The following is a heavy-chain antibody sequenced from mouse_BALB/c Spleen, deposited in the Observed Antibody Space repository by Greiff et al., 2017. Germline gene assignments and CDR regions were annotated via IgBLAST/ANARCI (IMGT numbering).Heavy chain of an antibody. CDR2: ISYSGST. J-gene: IGHJ3*01. CDR3: ARKNYGNSFAY. Sequence: EVKLMESGPGLVKPSQSLSLTCTVTGYSITSDYAWNWIRQFPGNQLEWMGYISYSGSTSYNPSLKSRISITRDTSKNQFFLQLNSVTTEDTATYYCARKNYGNSFAYWGQGTLVTVSA. CDR1: GYSITSDYA. D-gene: IGHD2-1*01. V-gene: IGHV3-2*02.